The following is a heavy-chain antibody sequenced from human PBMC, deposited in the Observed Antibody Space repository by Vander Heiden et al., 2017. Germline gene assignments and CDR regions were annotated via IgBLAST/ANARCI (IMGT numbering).Heavy chain of an antibody. CDR1: GFTFSNYG. CDR3: AGGYPSTKFDF. V-gene: IGHV3-33*03. J-gene: IGHJ4*02. D-gene: IGHD3-16*01. CDR2: IWHDGSEQ. Sequence: VQLVESGGGVFQPGRSLRLSCTASGFTFSNYGMHWVRQAPGKGLGWVGVIWHDGSEQKYADSVRGRFTISRDNSRKTLHLQMNSLRPEDTAVYYCAGGYPSTKFDFWGQGTLVTVAS.